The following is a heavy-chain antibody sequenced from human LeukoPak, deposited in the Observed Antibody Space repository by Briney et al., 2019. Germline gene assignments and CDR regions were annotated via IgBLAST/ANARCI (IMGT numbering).Heavy chain of an antibody. CDR2: IIPIFGSA. CDR1: GGTFSRYT. CDR3: ARDTEYRAAADTPYYYYYMDV. V-gene: IGHV1-69*05. Sequence: ASVKVSCKASGGTFSRYTISWVRQAPGQGLEWMGGIIPIFGSANYAQKFQGRVTMTRDMSTSTVYMELSSLRSEDTAVYYCARDTEYRAAADTPYYYYYMDVWGKGTTVTVSS. J-gene: IGHJ6*03. D-gene: IGHD6-13*01.